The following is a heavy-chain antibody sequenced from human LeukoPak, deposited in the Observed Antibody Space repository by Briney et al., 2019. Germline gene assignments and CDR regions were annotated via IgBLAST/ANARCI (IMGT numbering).Heavy chain of an antibody. J-gene: IGHJ4*02. CDR2: ISYDGANK. V-gene: IGHV3-30*18. D-gene: IGHD4-17*01. CDR3: AKDWGGDYGDYAGDY. CDR1: GFTFNYNG. Sequence: GGSLRLSCAAYGFTFNYNGMNWVRQAPGKGLEGVAFISYDGANKYYTESVRGRFTISRDNSKNKLYLQMNSLRAEDTAVYYCAKDWGGDYGDYAGDYWGQGTLVTVSS.